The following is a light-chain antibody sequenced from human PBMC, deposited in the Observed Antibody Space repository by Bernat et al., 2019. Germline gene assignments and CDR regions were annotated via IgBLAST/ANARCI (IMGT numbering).Light chain of an antibody. CDR1: SSNIGINY. CDR3: AAWDDSLSGPWV. Sequence: QSVLTQPPSASGTPGQRVTISCSGSSSNIGINYVYWYQQLPGTAPKLLIYSNNQRPSGVPDRFSGSKSGTSASLAISGLRYEDEADYYCAAWDDSLSGPWVFGTGTKVTVL. CDR2: SNN. J-gene: IGLJ1*01. V-gene: IGLV1-47*02.